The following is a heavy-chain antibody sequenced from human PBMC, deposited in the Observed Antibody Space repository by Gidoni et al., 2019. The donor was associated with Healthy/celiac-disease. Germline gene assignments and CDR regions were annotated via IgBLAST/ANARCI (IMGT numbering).Heavy chain of an antibody. CDR3: AGGYFYFFDY. Sequence: EVQLVESGGGLVQHGGSLRLSCAASGFTFSSYAMCWVRQAPGKGLVWVSAISGSGGSTYYADSVKGRFTISRDNSKNTLYLQMNSLRAEDTAVYYCAGGYFYFFDYWGQGTLVTVSS. CDR1: GFTFSSYA. V-gene: IGHV3-23*04. J-gene: IGHJ4*02. D-gene: IGHD3-9*01. CDR2: ISGSGGST.